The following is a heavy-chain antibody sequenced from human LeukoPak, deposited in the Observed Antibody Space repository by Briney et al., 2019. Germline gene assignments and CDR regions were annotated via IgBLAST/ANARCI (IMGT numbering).Heavy chain of an antibody. V-gene: IGHV3-23*01. CDR3: ARDPPGGYYFHI. D-gene: IGHD3-10*01. J-gene: IGHJ3*02. CDR2: ISGSGNSA. Sequence: GGSLRLSCAASGFSFSSYAMSWVRQAPGKGLEWVSAISGSGNSAYYADSVKGRFTISRDNAKSSLYLQMNSLRAEDTAVYYCARDPPGGYYFHIWGQGTMVTVSS. CDR1: GFSFSSYA.